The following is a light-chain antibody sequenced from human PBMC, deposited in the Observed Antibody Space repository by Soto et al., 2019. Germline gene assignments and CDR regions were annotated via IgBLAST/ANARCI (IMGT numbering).Light chain of an antibody. CDR2: DVS. Sequence: QSALTQPPSASGSLGQSVTISCTGTSSDVGGYNYVSWYQQHPGKAPKLMIYDVSQRPSGVPDRFSGSKSGNTASLTVSGLQAEDEADYYCSSYAGSNNLVFGTGTKVTV. CDR1: SSDVGGYNY. CDR3: SSYAGSNNLV. J-gene: IGLJ1*01. V-gene: IGLV2-8*01.